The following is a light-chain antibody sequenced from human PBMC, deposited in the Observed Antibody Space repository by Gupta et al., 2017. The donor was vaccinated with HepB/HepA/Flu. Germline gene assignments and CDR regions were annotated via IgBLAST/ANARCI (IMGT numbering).Light chain of an antibody. CDR2: GAS. Sequence: ETVFTQSPGTLSLSPGERATLSCKASQSVISNYLAWYQQKPGQAPRLLIYGASWRAIGIPDKFSGSGSGTDFTLTISGLEPEDFAVYYCQQYGSSPTFGQGTKVDIK. V-gene: IGKV3-20*01. CDR1: QSVISNY. CDR3: QQYGSSPT. J-gene: IGKJ1*01.